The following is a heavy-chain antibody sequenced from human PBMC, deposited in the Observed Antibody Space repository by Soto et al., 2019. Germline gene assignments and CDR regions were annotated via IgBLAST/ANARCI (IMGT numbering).Heavy chain of an antibody. V-gene: IGHV3-7*03. CDR3: VKDGGYCSSATCYSPRNHYFDS. J-gene: IGHJ4*02. CDR1: GFSFSDYW. CDR2: IKFDGSEK. Sequence: PGGSLRLSCVASGFSFSDYWMSWVRQAPGKXPEWVANIKFDGSEKQYVDSVRGRFSISRDNFRNSLFLQMNSLRAGDTAIYYCVKDGGYCSSATCYSPRNHYFDSWGQGTLVTVSS. D-gene: IGHD2-2*01.